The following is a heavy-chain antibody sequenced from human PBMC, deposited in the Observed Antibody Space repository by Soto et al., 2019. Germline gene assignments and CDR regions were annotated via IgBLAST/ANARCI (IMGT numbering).Heavy chain of an antibody. Sequence: SETLSLTCTVSGGSISSYYWSWIRQPPGKGLEWIGYIYYSGSTNYNPSLKSRVTISVDTSKNQFSLKLSSVTAADTAVYYCATDYGDYVVYWGQGTLVTVSS. CDR2: IYYSGST. CDR3: ATDYGDYVVY. V-gene: IGHV4-59*12. D-gene: IGHD4-17*01. J-gene: IGHJ4*02. CDR1: GGSISSYY.